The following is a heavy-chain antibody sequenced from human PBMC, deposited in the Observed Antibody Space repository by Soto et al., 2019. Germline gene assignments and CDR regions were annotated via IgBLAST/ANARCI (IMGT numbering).Heavy chain of an antibody. V-gene: IGHV1-18*01. CDR1: GSTFTSYG. Sequence: ASLKVSCKASGSTFTSYGISWVRHTPGQGLEWMGWISAYNGNTNYAQKLQGRVTMTTDTSTSTAYMELRSLRSDDTAVYYCARDLGLSSGWFSQFEYWGQGTLVTVSS. CDR2: ISAYNGNT. D-gene: IGHD6-19*01. CDR3: ARDLGLSSGWFSQFEY. J-gene: IGHJ4*02.